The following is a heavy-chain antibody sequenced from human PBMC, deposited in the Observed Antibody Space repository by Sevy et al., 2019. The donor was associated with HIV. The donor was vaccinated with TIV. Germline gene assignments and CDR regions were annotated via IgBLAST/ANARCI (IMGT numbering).Heavy chain of an antibody. D-gene: IGHD3-10*01. V-gene: IGHV3-30-3*01. CDR1: GFTFNTYA. J-gene: IGHJ4*02. Sequence: GGSLRLSCAASGFTFNTYAMHWVRQAPGKGLDWMTFISYDGGNKYYADSVKGRFTISRDNSKSMVYLQMNSLRAEDTARDYCASAPQGGSDVITPPDYWGQGTLVTVSS. CDR2: ISYDGGNK. CDR3: ASAPQGGSDVITPPDY.